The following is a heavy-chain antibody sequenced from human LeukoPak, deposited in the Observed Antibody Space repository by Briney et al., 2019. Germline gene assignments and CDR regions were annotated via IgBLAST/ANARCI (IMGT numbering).Heavy chain of an antibody. CDR2: INHSGST. Sequence: SETLSLTCAVYGGSFSGYYWSWIRQPPGKGLEWIGEINHSGSTNYNPSLKSRVTISVDTSKSQFSLKLSSVTAADTAVYYCARDAGYNSFDYWGQGTLVTVSS. J-gene: IGHJ4*02. V-gene: IGHV4-34*01. D-gene: IGHD5-24*01. CDR3: ARDAGYNSFDY. CDR1: GGSFSGYY.